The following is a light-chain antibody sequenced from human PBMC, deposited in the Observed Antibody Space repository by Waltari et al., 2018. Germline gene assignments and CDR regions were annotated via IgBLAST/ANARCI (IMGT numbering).Light chain of an antibody. Sequence: AVQLTQSPSSLSASVGDRVTITCRASQGISSALVWYQQRPGSPPKILIYDATTLQSGVPSRFSGSGSGTDFTLTISSLQPEDLGKYYCQQFKIYPMTFGQGTRLEIK. CDR3: QQFKIYPMT. CDR1: QGISSA. CDR2: DAT. V-gene: IGKV1-13*02. J-gene: IGKJ5*01.